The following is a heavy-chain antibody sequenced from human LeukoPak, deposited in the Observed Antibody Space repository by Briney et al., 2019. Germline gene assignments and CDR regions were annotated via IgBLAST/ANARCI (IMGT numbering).Heavy chain of an antibody. D-gene: IGHD4-17*01. CDR3: ARGRGPTVTQEEQKKYWYFDL. CDR1: GFXXSSYA. Sequence: LRLXXXXSGFXXSSYAMPWVRQAPGKGLEWVAVISYDGDNQYYADSVKGRFTISRDNSKNTLYLQMNSLRTEDTAVYYCARGRGPTVTQEEQKKYWYFDLWGRGTLVTVSS. J-gene: IGHJ2*01. V-gene: IGHV3-30-3*01. CDR2: ISYDGDNQ.